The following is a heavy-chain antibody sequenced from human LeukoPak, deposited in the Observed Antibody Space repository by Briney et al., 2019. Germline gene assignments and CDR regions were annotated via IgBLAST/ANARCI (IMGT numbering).Heavy chain of an antibody. CDR3: ACEYYDILTGYLRNEFDP. V-gene: IGHV1-24*01. J-gene: IGHJ5*02. D-gene: IGHD3-9*01. CDR2: FDPEDGET. CDR1: GYTFTGYY. Sequence: GSVKVSCKASGYTFTGYYMHWVRQAPGKGLEWMGGFDPEDGETIYAQKFQGRVTLTEDTSTDTAYMELSSLRSEDTAVYYCACEYYDILTGYLRNEFDPWGQGTLVTVSS.